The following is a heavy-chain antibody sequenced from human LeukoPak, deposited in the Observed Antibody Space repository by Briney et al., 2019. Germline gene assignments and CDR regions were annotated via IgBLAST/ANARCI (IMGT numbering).Heavy chain of an antibody. D-gene: IGHD7-27*01. V-gene: IGHV3-9*01. J-gene: IGHJ4*02. CDR2: ISWNSGSI. CDR1: GFTFDDCA. Sequence: GRSLRLSCAASGFTFDDCAMHWVRQTPGKGLEWVSGISWNSGSIVYADSVKGRFTISRDNAKSSLYLQMNSLIAEDTALYYCTKGTWGNPFDYWGQGTLVTASS. CDR3: TKGTWGNPFDY.